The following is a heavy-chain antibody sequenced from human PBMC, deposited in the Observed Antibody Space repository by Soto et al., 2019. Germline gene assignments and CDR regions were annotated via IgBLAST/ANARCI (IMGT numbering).Heavy chain of an antibody. CDR1: GFTFSSYG. V-gene: IGHV3-30*18. Sequence: QVQLVESGGGVVQPGRSLRLSCAASGFTFSSYGMHWVRQAPGKGLAWVAVISYDGSNKYYADSVKGRFTISRDNSTNTLYLQMNSLRAEDTAVYYCAKDLHRTTYYYGMDVWGQGTTVTVSS. CDR2: ISYDGSNK. D-gene: IGHD1-7*01. J-gene: IGHJ6*02. CDR3: AKDLHRTTYYYGMDV.